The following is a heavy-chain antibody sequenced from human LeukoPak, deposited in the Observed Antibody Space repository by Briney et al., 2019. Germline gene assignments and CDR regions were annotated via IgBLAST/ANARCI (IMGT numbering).Heavy chain of an antibody. V-gene: IGHV3-48*03. J-gene: IGHJ3*02. Sequence: GGSLRLSCAASGLTFTNYEMYWVRQAPGKGLEWTSYISNSGSTIKYADSVRGRFTISRDNAKKSLYLQMNSLRAEDTGVYYCGAARQYVGAFDIWGRGTLVTVSS. CDR1: GLTFTNYE. CDR3: GAARQYVGAFDI. CDR2: ISNSGSTI. D-gene: IGHD3-16*01.